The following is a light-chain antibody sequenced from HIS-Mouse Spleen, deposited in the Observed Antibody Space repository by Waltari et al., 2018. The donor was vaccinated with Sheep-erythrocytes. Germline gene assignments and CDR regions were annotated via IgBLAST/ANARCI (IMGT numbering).Light chain of an antibody. CDR3: CSYAGSYTVV. CDR2: DVS. J-gene: IGLJ2*01. V-gene: IGLV2-11*01. CDR1: SSDVGGYNF. Sequence: QSALTQPRSVSGSPGQSVTISCTGTSSDVGGYNFVSWYQQHPGKAPQLMIYDVSKRPSGVPDRFSGSKSGNTASLTISGLQAEDADDYYCCSYAGSYTVVFGGGTKLTVL.